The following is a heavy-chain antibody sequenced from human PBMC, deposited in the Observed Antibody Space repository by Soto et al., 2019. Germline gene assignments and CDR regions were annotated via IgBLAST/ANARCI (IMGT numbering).Heavy chain of an antibody. CDR3: ETGGYGPGY. J-gene: IGHJ4*02. Sequence: ASVKVSCKVSGDNLAKVSIHWVRQVPGKGLEWMGGLDREDGERMYAQKFQGRVAMTEDTSTDTAYMELNRLKSEDTAVYFCETGGYGPGYWGQGTLVTVSS. CDR2: LDREDGER. D-gene: IGHD5-12*01. CDR1: GDNLAKVS. V-gene: IGHV1-24*01.